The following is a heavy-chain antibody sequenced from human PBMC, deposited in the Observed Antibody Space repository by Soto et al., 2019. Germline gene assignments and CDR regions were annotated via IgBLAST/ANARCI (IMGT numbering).Heavy chain of an antibody. CDR2: IYSGGQT. CDR1: GFTVRNNY. J-gene: IGHJ4*02. V-gene: IGHV3-53*01. Sequence: LRLSCAASGFTVRNNYMSWVRQAPGKGLEWVSVIYSGGQTHHADSVRGRFTISRDSSKNTVDLQMNSLRAEDTAMYYCARVRVGWELLSEFDYWGQGTLVTVSS. D-gene: IGHD1-26*01. CDR3: ARVRVGWELLSEFDY.